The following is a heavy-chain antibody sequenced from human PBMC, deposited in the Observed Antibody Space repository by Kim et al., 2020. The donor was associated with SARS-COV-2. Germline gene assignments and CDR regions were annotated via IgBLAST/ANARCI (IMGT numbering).Heavy chain of an antibody. CDR1: GYTFTGYY. D-gene: IGHD4-17*01. Sequence: ASVKVSCKASGYTFTGYYMHWVRQAPGQGLEWMGWINPNSGGTNYAQKFQGRVTMTRDTSISTAYMELSRLRSDDTAVYYCARVGTGRHYGDYVPFDYWGQGTLVTVSS. CDR3: ARVGTGRHYGDYVPFDY. V-gene: IGHV1-2*02. J-gene: IGHJ4*02. CDR2: INPNSGGT.